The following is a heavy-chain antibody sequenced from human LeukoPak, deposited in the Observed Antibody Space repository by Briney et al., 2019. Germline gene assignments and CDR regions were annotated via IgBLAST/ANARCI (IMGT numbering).Heavy chain of an antibody. CDR2: ISYYGSEE. J-gene: IGHJ4*02. V-gene: IGHV3-30*04. Sequence: PGRSLRLSCAASGFTFSGYSTHWVRQAPGKGLEWVAVISYYGSEEYYPESVKGRFTISRDNSKNTLYLQMDSLRVEDTAVYYCARDAAPPMFRSTWHHFDSWGQGTLVTVSS. CDR3: ARDAAPPMFRSTWHHFDS. CDR1: GFTFSGYS. D-gene: IGHD3-10*02.